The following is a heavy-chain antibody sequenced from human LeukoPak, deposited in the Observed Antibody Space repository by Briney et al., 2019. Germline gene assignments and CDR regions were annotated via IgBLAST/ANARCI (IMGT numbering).Heavy chain of an antibody. D-gene: IGHD3-10*01. J-gene: IGHJ6*03. CDR1: GFTFSSYW. CDR2: INSDGSST. CDR3: ARVPFSGVDYYYYMDV. Sequence: GGSLRLSCAASGFTFSSYWMHWVRQAPGKGLVWVSRINSDGSSTSYADSVKGRFTISRDNAKNTLYLQMNSLRAEDTAVYYCARVPFSGVDYYYYMDVWGKGTTVTISS. V-gene: IGHV3-74*01.